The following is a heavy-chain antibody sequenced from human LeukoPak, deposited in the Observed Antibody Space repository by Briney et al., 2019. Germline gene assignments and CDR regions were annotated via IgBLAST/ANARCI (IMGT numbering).Heavy chain of an antibody. CDR1: GFTFSSYA. D-gene: IGHD3-22*01. CDR3: ATSYPHYDSSGYYFDY. J-gene: IGHJ4*02. V-gene: IGHV3-30-3*01. Sequence: GGSLRLSCAASGFTFSSYAMHWVRQAPGKGLEWVAVISYDGSNKYYADSVKGRFTISRDNSKNTLYLQMNSLRAEATAVYYCATSYPHYDSSGYYFDYWGQGTLVTVSS. CDR2: ISYDGSNK.